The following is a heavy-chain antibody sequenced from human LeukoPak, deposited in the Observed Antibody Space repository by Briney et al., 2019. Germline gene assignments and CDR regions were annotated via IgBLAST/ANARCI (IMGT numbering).Heavy chain of an antibody. D-gene: IGHD4-23*01. CDR2: ISGSGGNT. V-gene: IGHV3-23*01. Sequence: GGSLRLSCAASGFTFSSYAMSWVRQAPGKGLEWVSGISGSGGNTYYADSVKGRFTIFRDNSKNTLYLQMNSLRAEDTAVYYCANLLRWEPYWGQGTLVTVSS. CDR1: GFTFSSYA. CDR3: ANLLRWEPY. J-gene: IGHJ4*02.